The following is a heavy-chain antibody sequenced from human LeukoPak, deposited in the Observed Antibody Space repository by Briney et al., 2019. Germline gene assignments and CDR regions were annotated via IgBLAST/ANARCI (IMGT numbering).Heavy chain of an antibody. J-gene: IGHJ4*02. CDR2: IIPIFGTT. V-gene: IGHV1-69*13. D-gene: IGHD4-17*01. CDR1: GGTFSSYA. Sequence: ASVKVSCKASGGTFSSYAISWVRQAPGEGLEWMGGIIPIFGTTNYAQKFQGRATITADESTSTAYMELSSLRSEDTAIYYCARHLQSYGDFNEEFDSWGQGTLVTVSS. CDR3: ARHLQSYGDFNEEFDS.